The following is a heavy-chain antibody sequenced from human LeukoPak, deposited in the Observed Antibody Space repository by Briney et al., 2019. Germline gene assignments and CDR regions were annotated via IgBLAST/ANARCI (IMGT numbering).Heavy chain of an antibody. V-gene: IGHV4-34*01. D-gene: IGHD3-10*01. CDR1: GGSFSGYY. CDR2: INHSGST. CDR3: AGRRFGELFSS. J-gene: IGHJ5*02. Sequence: SETLSLTCAVHGGSFSGYYWSWIRQPPGKGLGWIGEINHSGSTNYNPSLKSRATISVDTSKNQFSLKLTSVTAADTAVYYCAGRRFGELFSSWGQGTQVTVSS.